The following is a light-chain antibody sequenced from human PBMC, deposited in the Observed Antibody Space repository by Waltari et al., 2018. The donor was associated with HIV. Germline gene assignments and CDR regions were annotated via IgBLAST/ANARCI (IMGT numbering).Light chain of an antibody. CDR3: ESYTSTSVWV. CDR1: NSDIGGYTY. V-gene: IGLV2-14*03. Sequence: QSALTQPPSASGSPGQSVTISCPGTNSDIGGYTYVSWYQQHPGKAPRLMIYDVSTRPSGVSDRFSGSKSGDTASLTISGLQPEDEADYYCESYTSTSVWVFGGGTRLTVL. CDR2: DVS. J-gene: IGLJ3*02.